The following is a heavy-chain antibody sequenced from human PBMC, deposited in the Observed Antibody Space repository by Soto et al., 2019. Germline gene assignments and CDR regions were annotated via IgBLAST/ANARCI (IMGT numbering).Heavy chain of an antibody. Sequence: GGSLRLSCAASGFTFSNAWMNWVRQAPGKGLEWVGRIKSKTDGGTTDYAAPVKGRFTISRDDSKNTLYLQMNSLKTEDTAVYYCTTGGAQNYGSGSYMSRYYYYYGMDVWGQGTTVTVSS. CDR2: IKSKTDGGTT. D-gene: IGHD3-10*01. J-gene: IGHJ6*02. CDR1: GFTFSNAW. V-gene: IGHV3-15*07. CDR3: TTGGAQNYGSGSYMSRYYYYYGMDV.